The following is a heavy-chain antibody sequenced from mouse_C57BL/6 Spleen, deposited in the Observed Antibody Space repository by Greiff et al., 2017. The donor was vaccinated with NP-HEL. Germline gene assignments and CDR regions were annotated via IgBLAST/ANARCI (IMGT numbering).Heavy chain of an antibody. J-gene: IGHJ2*01. Sequence: QVQLQQSGPELVKPGASVKISCKASGYAFSSYWMNWVKQRPGKGLEWIGQIYPGDGDTNYNGKFKGKATLTADKSSSTAYMQLSSLTSEDSAVYFCARWTTVAPGYFDYWGQGTTLTVSS. CDR1: GYAFSSYW. CDR3: ARWTTVAPGYFDY. CDR2: IYPGDGDT. V-gene: IGHV1-80*01. D-gene: IGHD1-1*01.